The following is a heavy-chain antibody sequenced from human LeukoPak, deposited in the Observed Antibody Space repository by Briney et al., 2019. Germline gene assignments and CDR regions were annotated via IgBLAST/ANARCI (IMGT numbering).Heavy chain of an antibody. CDR2: MNPNSGNT. CDR3: VRGPHTSGWYQDYY. V-gene: IGHV1-8*01. J-gene: IGHJ4*02. D-gene: IGHD6-19*01. CDR1: GYIFSNYN. Sequence: GASVKVSCKASGYIFSNYNINWVRQATGQGLEWMGWMNPNSGNTAYAQKFQGRVTMTRNSSISTAYMELSSLTSDDTAVYFCVRGPHTSGWYQDYYWGQGTLVTVSS.